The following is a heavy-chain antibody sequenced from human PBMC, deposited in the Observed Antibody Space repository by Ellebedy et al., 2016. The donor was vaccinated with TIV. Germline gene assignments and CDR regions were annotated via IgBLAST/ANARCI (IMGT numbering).Heavy chain of an antibody. Sequence: GESLKISCAASGFTFGTFGIHWVRQAPGKGLEWVAVIWSDGNNKYYADFVEGRFTTSRDNFKNTAYLQMNSLGAEDTVVYYCARVHCGSISCYGWDLDYWGQGTLVTVSS. CDR1: GFTFGTFG. D-gene: IGHD2-2*01. CDR3: ARVHCGSISCYGWDLDY. J-gene: IGHJ4*02. V-gene: IGHV3-33*08. CDR2: IWSDGNNK.